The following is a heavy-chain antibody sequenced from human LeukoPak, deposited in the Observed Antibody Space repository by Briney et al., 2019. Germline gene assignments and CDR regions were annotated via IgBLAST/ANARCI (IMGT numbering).Heavy chain of an antibody. J-gene: IGHJ4*02. D-gene: IGHD3-10*01. CDR1: GFTFSSYA. CDR2: ISYDGSNK. V-gene: IGHV3-30-3*01. Sequence: GGSLRLSFAASGFTFSSYAMHWVRQAPGKGLEWVAVISYDGSNKYYADSVKGRFTISRDNSKNTLYLQMNSLRAEDTAVYYCARGTMVRGVPLVYFDYWGQGTLVTVSS. CDR3: ARGTMVRGVPLVYFDY.